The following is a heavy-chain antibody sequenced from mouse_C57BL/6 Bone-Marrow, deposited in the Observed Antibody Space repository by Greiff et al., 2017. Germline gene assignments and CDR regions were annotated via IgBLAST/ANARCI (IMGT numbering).Heavy chain of an antibody. J-gene: IGHJ1*03. Sequence: QVQLQQPGAELVKPGASVKLSCKASGYTFTSYWMHWVKQRPGRGLEWIGRIEPNSGGTKYNEKFKSKATLTLDKPSSTAYMQLSSLTSEDSAVYYCARWGDYSWYFDVWGTGTTVTVSS. CDR3: ARWGDYSWYFDV. V-gene: IGHV1-72*01. CDR1: GYTFTSYW. D-gene: IGHD2-4*01. CDR2: IEPNSGGT.